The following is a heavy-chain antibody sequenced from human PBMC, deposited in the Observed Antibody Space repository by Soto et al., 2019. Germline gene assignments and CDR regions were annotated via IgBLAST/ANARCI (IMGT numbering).Heavy chain of an antibody. CDR1: GYTFSSYH. J-gene: IGHJ4*02. CDR2: ISAYNGNT. Sequence: QIQLVQSGAEVKKPGASVKVSCKASGYTFSSYHITWVRQAPGQGLEWMGWISAYNGNTNYAQNLQGRVTMTTDPSTTTAYMELRSLRSDDTAVYYCARDLPPVDYWGQGTLVTVSS. CDR3: ARDLPPVDY. V-gene: IGHV1-18*01.